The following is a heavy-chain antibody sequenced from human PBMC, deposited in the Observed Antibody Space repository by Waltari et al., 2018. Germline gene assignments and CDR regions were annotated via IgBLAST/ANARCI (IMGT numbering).Heavy chain of an antibody. J-gene: IGHJ4*02. V-gene: IGHV1-2*06. Sequence: LVQSGAEVKKPGASVKVSCKASGYTFTGYAILWVRQAPGQGLEWMGRINTKNGDTHYAQNFQRRVALTTDTSTNTDFMELQRLRSDDTAVYYCLRDSSGSHFDYWGQGTLVTVSS. CDR1: GYTFTGYA. D-gene: IGHD3-22*01. CDR3: LRDSSGSHFDY. CDR2: INTKNGDT.